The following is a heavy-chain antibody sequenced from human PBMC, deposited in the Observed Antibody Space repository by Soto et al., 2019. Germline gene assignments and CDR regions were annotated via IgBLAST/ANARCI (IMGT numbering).Heavy chain of an antibody. D-gene: IGHD2-2*01. V-gene: IGHV3-7*03. CDR2: IKQDGSEK. CDR1: GFTFSSYW. Sequence: SLRLSCAASGFTFSSYWMSWVRQAPGKGLEWVANIKQDGSEKYYVDSVKGRFTISRHNAKNSLYLQMNSLRAEDTAVYYCARVEYQLLDQPYYYYYYYMDVWGKGTTVTVSS. CDR3: ARVEYQLLDQPYYYYYYYMDV. J-gene: IGHJ6*03.